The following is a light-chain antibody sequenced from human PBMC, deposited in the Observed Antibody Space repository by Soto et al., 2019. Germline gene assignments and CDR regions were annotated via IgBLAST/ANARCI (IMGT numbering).Light chain of an antibody. Sequence: VLTQSPGTLSLPPGERATLSCRASQSVSSNYLAWYQQKPGQAPRLLIYAASSRATGIPDRFSGSWSGTDFTPIISKREHEEAVVYYCWQYGSSPTWTFGQGTKVDI. CDR1: QSVSSNY. V-gene: IGKV3-20*01. CDR3: WQYGSSPTWT. CDR2: AAS. J-gene: IGKJ1*01.